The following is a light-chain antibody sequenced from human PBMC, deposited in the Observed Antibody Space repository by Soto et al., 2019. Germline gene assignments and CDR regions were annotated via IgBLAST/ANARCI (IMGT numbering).Light chain of an antibody. CDR1: QTISHY. CDR2: GAS. J-gene: IGKJ1*01. V-gene: IGKV1-39*01. Sequence: DIPMTQSPSSLSASVGDRVTITCRASQTISHYLNWYQQKPGKAPKLLIYGASSLQSGVPSRFSGSGSGTDFTLSISSLQPEDFATYYCEQSDSTRWTFGQGTKVEIK. CDR3: EQSDSTRWT.